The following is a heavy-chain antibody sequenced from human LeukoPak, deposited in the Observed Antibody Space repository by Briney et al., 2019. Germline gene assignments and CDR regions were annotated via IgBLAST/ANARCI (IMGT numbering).Heavy chain of an antibody. J-gene: IGHJ4*02. Sequence: GASVKVSCKASGYTFTSYGISWVRQAPGQGLEWMGWISAYNGNTNYAQKLQGRVTMTTDTSTSTAYMELRSLRSDDTAVYYCAISRIYNVLRYFDWLLSFDYWGQGTLVTVSS. CDR2: ISAYNGNT. CDR3: AISRIYNVLRYFDWLLSFDY. D-gene: IGHD3-9*01. CDR1: GYTFTSYG. V-gene: IGHV1-18*01.